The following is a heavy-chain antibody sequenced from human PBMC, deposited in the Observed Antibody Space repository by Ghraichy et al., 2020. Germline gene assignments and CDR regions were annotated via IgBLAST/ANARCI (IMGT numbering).Heavy chain of an antibody. CDR3: ARGPPRIVVVPAASRDSSSWYEVTPDY. CDR2: INHSGST. V-gene: IGHV4-34*01. CDR1: GGSFSGYY. Sequence: SETLSLTCAVYGGSFSGYYWSWIRQPPGKGLEWIGEINHSGSTNYNPSLKSRVTISVDTSKNQFSLKLSSVTAADTAVYYCARGPPRIVVVPAASRDSSSWYEVTPDYWGQGTLVTVSS. D-gene: IGHD2-2*01. J-gene: IGHJ4*02.